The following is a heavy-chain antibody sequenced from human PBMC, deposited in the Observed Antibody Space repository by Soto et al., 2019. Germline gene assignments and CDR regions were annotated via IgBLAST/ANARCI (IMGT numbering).Heavy chain of an antibody. CDR1: GFSLSTSGVG. CDR2: IYWNDDK. CDR3: AHRRLGYSSERFDP. J-gene: IGHJ5*02. D-gene: IGHD6-25*01. Sequence: SGPTLVNPTQTLTLTCTFSGFSLSTSGVGVGWIRQPPGKALEWLALIYWNDDKRYSPSLKSRLTITKDTSKNQVVLTMTNMDPVDTATYYCAHRRLGYSSERFDPWGQGTLVTVSS. V-gene: IGHV2-5*01.